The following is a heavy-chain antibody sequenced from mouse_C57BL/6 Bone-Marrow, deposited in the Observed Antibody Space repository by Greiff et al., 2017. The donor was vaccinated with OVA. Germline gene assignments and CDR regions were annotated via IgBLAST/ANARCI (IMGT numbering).Heavy chain of an antibody. Sequence: VQLQQPGAELVMPGASVKLSCKASGYTFTSYWMHWVKQRPGQGLEWIGEIDPSDSYPTYNQKFKGKSTLTVDKSSSTAYMQLSSLTSEDSAVYYCAREGYDYDVFAYWGQGTLVTVSA. CDR1: GYTFTSYW. D-gene: IGHD2-4*01. J-gene: IGHJ3*01. CDR2: IDPSDSYP. V-gene: IGHV1-69*01. CDR3: AREGYDYDVFAY.